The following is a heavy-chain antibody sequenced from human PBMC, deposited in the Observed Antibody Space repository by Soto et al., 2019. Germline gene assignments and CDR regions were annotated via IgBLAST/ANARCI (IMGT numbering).Heavy chain of an antibody. D-gene: IGHD1-1*01. CDR2: ISAHNGNT. V-gene: IGHV1-18*01. J-gene: IGHJ4*02. CDR1: GYPFTSYG. CDR3: ARGRYGDY. Sequence: QGHLVQSGAEVKNPGASVKVSCKGSGYPFTSYGITWVRQAPGQGLEWMGWISAHNGNTNDAQKLQARVTVTTDTSTSTAYMELRSLRSDDTAVYYCARGRYGDYWGEGALVTVSS.